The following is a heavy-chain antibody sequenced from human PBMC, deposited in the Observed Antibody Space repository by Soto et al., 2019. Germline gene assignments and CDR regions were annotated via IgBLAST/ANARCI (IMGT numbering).Heavy chain of an antibody. J-gene: IGHJ1*01. CDR2: ISGSGGST. Sequence: GGSLRLSCAASGFTFDDYAMHWVRQAPGKGLEWVSAISGSGGSTYYADSVKGRFTISRDNSKNTLYLQMNSLRAEDTAVYYCAKDIGSPAFLFQHWGQGTLVTVS. CDR1: GFTFDDYA. CDR3: AKDIGSPAFLFQH. D-gene: IGHD3-10*01. V-gene: IGHV3-23*01.